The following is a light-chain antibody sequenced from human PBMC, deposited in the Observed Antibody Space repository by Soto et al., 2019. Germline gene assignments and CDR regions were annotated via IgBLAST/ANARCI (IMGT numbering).Light chain of an antibody. CDR3: QSYDSRLQWV. CDR1: NSNIGSNY. CDR2: YNT. J-gene: IGLJ3*02. V-gene: IGLV1-40*01. Sequence: QSLLTQPPSVSEAPGLGVTISCSGSNSNIGSNYVYWYQQLPGAAPKLLIYYNTDRPSGVPDRFSASKSGTSASLAITGLQAGDEGDYYCQSYDSRLQWVFGGGTKLTVL.